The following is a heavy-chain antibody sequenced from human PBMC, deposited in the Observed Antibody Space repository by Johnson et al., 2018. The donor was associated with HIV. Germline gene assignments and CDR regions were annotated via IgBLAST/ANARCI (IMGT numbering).Heavy chain of an antibody. J-gene: IGHJ3*01. V-gene: IGHV3-30*18. CDR3: AKDRASVWYSGSYLVD. D-gene: IGHD1-26*01. Sequence: QVQLVESGGGVVQPGRSLRLSCAASGFTFSSYGMHWVRQAPGKGLEWVAVISYDGSNKYYTDSVKGRFTISRDNSKNTLYMQMNSLRADDTAVYYCAKDRASVWYSGSYLVDWGQGTMVTVSS. CDR2: ISYDGSNK. CDR1: GFTFSSYG.